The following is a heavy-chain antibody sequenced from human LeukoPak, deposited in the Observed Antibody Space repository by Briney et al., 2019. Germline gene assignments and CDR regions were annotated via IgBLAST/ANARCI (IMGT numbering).Heavy chain of an antibody. CDR2: IIPIFGTA. Sequence: GASVKVSCTASGGTFSSYAISWVRQAPGQGLEWMGGIIPIFGTANYAQKFQGRVTITADKSTSTAYMELSSLRSEDTAVYYCARDRFPYYDILTGYYNFDYWGQGTLVTVSS. CDR1: GGTFSSYA. D-gene: IGHD3-9*01. V-gene: IGHV1-69*06. CDR3: ARDRFPYYDILTGYYNFDY. J-gene: IGHJ4*02.